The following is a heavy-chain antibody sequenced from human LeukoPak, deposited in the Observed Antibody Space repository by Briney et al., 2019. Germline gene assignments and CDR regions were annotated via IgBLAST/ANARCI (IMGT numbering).Heavy chain of an antibody. J-gene: IGHJ4*02. V-gene: IGHV3-23*01. CDR1: GFTFSISA. CDR2: ISNNGGYT. D-gene: IGHD3-16*02. Sequence: GGSLRLSCAASGFTFSISAMSWVRQAPGKGREWVSAISNNGGYTYYADSVQGRFTISRDNSKSTLCLQMNSLRAADTAVSYSAKDPYSDYVWGSYRYFPPFDYWGQGTLVTVSS. CDR3: AKDPYSDYVWGSYRYFPPFDY.